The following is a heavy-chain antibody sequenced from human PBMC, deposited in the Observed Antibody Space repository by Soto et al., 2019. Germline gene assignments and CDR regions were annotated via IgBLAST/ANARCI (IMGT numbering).Heavy chain of an antibody. CDR2: MNPNSGNT. D-gene: IGHD3-9*01. CDR3: ARGGDILTGYYSSGMDV. CDR1: GYTFTSYD. Sequence: QVQLVQSGAEVKKPGASVKVSCKASGYTFTSYDINWVRQATGQGLEWMGWMNPNSGNTGYVQKFQGRVTMTRNTSISTAYMELSSLRSEDTAVYYCARGGDILTGYYSSGMDVWGQGTTVTVSS. V-gene: IGHV1-8*01. J-gene: IGHJ6*02.